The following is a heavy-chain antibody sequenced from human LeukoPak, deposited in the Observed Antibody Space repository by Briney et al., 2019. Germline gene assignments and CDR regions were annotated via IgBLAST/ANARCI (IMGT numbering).Heavy chain of an antibody. CDR3: ARDRRGRRDYEFWSGYRATPYYYYYYMDV. CDR2: IYSGGST. Sequence: PAGSLRLSCAASGFTVSSNYMSWVRQPPGKGLEWVSVIYSGGSTYYADSVKSRFTISRDNSKNTLYLQMNSLRAEDTAVYYCARDRRGRRDYEFWSGYRATPYYYYYYMDVWGKGTTVTVSS. V-gene: IGHV3-66*02. CDR1: GFTVSSNY. D-gene: IGHD3-3*01. J-gene: IGHJ6*03.